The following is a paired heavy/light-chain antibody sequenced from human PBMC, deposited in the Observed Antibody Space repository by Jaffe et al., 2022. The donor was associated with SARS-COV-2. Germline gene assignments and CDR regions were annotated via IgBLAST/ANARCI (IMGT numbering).Light chain of an antibody. J-gene: IGKJ3*01. CDR2: LGS. Sequence: DIVMTQSPLSLPVTPGEPASISCRSSQSLLHNNGHNYLDWYMQKPGQSPQLLIYLGSNRASGVPDRFSGSGSGTDFTLKISRVEAEDVGVYYCMQALQTSGGFTFGPGTKVDIK. CDR1: QSLLHNNGHNY. CDR3: MQALQTSGGFT. V-gene: IGKV2-28*01.
Heavy chain of an antibody. V-gene: IGHV3-48*02. D-gene: IGHD3-3*01. CDR2: LSRSTSTI. J-gene: IGHJ6*02. CDR1: GFSFSSYA. CDR3: ARQGDDFWSGYSHPYYYGMDV. Sequence: EAQLVESGGGLVQPGGSLRLSCAASGFSFSSYAMNWVRQAPGRGLEWVAYLSRSTSTIYYADSVKGRFTISRDNAKNSLYLQMNSLRDEDTAVYHCARQGDDFWSGYSHPYYYGMDVWGQGTTVTVSS.